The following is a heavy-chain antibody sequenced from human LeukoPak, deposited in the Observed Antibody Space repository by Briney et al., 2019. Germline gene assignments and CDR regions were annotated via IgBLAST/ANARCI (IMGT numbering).Heavy chain of an antibody. D-gene: IGHD6-19*01. Sequence: SETLSLTCTVSGGSISSYYWSWIRQPPGKGLEWIGYIYYSGSTNYNPSLKSRVTISVDTSKNQFSLKLSSVTAADTAVYYCAREGPKYSSGWSYFDYWGQGTLVTVSS. CDR3: AREGPKYSSGWSYFDY. J-gene: IGHJ4*02. CDR1: GGSISSYY. V-gene: IGHV4-59*01. CDR2: IYYSGST.